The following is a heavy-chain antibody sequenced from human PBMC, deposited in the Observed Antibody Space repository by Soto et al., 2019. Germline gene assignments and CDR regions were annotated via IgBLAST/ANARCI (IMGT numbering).Heavy chain of an antibody. CDR3: ARTRMNSSSWNYYGMDV. CDR2: INPSGGST. D-gene: IGHD6-13*01. Sequence: ASVKVSCKASGYTFTSYYMHWVRQAPGQGLEWMGIINPSGGSTSYAQKFQGRVTMTRDTSTSTVYMELSSLRSEDTAVYYCARTRMNSSSWNYYGMDVWGQGTTVTVS. J-gene: IGHJ6*02. V-gene: IGHV1-46*01. CDR1: GYTFTSYY.